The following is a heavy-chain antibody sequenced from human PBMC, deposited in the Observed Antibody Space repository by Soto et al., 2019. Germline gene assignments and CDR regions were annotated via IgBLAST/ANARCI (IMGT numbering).Heavy chain of an antibody. Sequence: SETLSLTCAVSGFSISNGYYWSWIRQSPGKTLEWIGTISHNWNTSVAPSLQSRVTLSVDTSKNQFSLSLTSVTAADTAIYYCARETFHYYAYIGYYLDYWGQGIPVTVSS. CDR3: ARETFHYYAYIGYYLDY. D-gene: IGHD3-22*01. J-gene: IGHJ4*02. CDR2: ISHNWNT. V-gene: IGHV4-38-2*02. CDR1: GFSISNGYY.